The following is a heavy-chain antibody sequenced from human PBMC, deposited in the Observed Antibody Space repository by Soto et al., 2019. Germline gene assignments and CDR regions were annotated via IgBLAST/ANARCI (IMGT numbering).Heavy chain of an antibody. D-gene: IGHD6-19*01. CDR1: GFSFSTYA. CDR3: AKEKYSSGFFDY. J-gene: IGHJ4*02. CDR2: ISGSGGRT. Sequence: GGSLRLSCAAFGFSFSTYAMGWVRQAPGRGLEWVSAISGSGGRTHYADSVKGRFTISRDNSKNTLYLQMNSLRAEDTAVYYCAKEKYSSGFFDYWGQGTLVTVS. V-gene: IGHV3-23*01.